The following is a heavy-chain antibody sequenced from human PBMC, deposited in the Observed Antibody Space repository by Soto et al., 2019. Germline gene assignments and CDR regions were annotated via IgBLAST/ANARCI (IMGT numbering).Heavy chain of an antibody. CDR2: IGGSGSSA. Sequence: EVQLLEPGGGLVQPGGSLRLSCAASGFTFKNFAVSWVRQAPGKGMAWVSAIGGSGSSANYADSVKGRFTVSRDDSKSTLYLQMSGLRVDDTALYYCAKDAVAYNGEWDWFDLWGQGTLVTVSS. CDR1: GFTFKNFA. V-gene: IGHV3-23*01. CDR3: AKDAVAYNGEWDWFDL. D-gene: IGHD3-10*01. J-gene: IGHJ5*02.